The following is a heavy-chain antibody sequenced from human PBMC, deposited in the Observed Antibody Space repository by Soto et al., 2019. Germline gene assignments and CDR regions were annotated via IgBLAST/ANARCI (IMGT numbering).Heavy chain of an antibody. CDR3: VRDADETAIVPAPWLV. D-gene: IGHD2-21*02. J-gene: IGHJ6*02. CDR1: GGSISSSHW. Sequence: QVHLQESGPGLVNPSGTLTLTCAVSGGSISSSHWWGWVRQAPGKGLEWIGEIYHSGSTNYNPSLKSRITMSVDKSKNQFSVNLSSVTAADTAVYSCVRDADETAIVPAPWLVWGRGTMVTVSS. V-gene: IGHV4-4*02. CDR2: IYHSGST.